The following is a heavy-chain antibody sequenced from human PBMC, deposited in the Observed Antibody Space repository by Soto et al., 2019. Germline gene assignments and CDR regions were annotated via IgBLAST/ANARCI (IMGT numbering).Heavy chain of an antibody. D-gene: IGHD3-22*01. CDR2: IYPGDSDT. CDR1: GYSLTSYW. Sequence: PGESLKISCKGSGYSLTSYWIGWVRQMPGKGLEWMGIIYPGDSDTRYSPSFQGQVTISADKSISTAYLQWSSLKASDTAMYYCARGGYYYDSSGPDAFDIWGQGTMVTVSS. CDR3: ARGGYYYDSSGPDAFDI. V-gene: IGHV5-51*01. J-gene: IGHJ3*02.